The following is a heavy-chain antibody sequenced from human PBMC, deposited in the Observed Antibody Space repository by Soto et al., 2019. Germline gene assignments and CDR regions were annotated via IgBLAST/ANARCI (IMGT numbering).Heavy chain of an antibody. D-gene: IGHD6-19*01. J-gene: IGHJ4*02. CDR2: ISYDGSNK. V-gene: IGHV3-30*18. CDR3: AKVEGDSSGCYAY. CDR1: GFTFSSYG. Sequence: QVPLVESGGGVVQPGRSLRLSCAASGFTFSSYGMHWVRQAPGKGLEWVEVISYDGSNKYYADSVKGRFTISRDNSKTTLYLQMNSLRAEDTAVYYCAKVEGDSSGCYAYWGQGTLVTVSS.